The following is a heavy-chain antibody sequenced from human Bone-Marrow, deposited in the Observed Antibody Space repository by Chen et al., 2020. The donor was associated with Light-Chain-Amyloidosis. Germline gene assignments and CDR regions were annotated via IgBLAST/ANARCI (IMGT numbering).Heavy chain of an antibody. CDR1: GFTVSSNY. CDR2: FYSENYP. CDR3: ARDRGSYPGGGYFDY. V-gene: IGHV3-53*01. D-gene: IGHD1-26*01. Sequence: EVQLVESGGGLIQPGGSLRLSCAVSGFTVSSNYMTWVRQAPGKGLEWVCVFYSENYPYYADSVKGRFTISRDNSKNTLSLQMNSLRAEDTAIYYCARDRGSYPGGGYFDYWGQGTLVTVSS. J-gene: IGHJ4*02.